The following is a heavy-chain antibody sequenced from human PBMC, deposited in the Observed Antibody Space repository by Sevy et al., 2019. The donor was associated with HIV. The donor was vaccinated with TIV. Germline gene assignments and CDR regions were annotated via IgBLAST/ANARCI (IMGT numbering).Heavy chain of an antibody. CDR2: ISSSGGSI. CDR1: GFTFSDYY. V-gene: IGHV3-11*01. J-gene: IGHJ4*02. D-gene: IGHD5-12*01. Sequence: GGSLSLSCAASGFTFSDYYMTWIRQAPGEGLEWVSYISSSGGSIYYADSVKGRITISRDNAKNSLYLQMNSLRVEDTAVYYCARVPGGATIDYWGQGALVTVSS. CDR3: ARVPGGATIDY.